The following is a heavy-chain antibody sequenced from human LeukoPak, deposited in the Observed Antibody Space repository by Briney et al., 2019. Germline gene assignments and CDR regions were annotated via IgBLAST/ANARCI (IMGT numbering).Heavy chain of an antibody. CDR3: AKEGYSRGYYSYYYMDV. V-gene: IGHV3-48*03. J-gene: IGHJ6*03. Sequence: GGSLRLSCAASGFTFSSYEMNWVRQAPGKGLEGVSYISSSGSTIYYADSVKGRFTISRDNSKNTLYVQMNSLRAEDTAVYYCAKEGYSRGYYSYYYMDVWGKGTTVTVSS. D-gene: IGHD6-13*01. CDR2: ISSSGSTI. CDR1: GFTFSSYE.